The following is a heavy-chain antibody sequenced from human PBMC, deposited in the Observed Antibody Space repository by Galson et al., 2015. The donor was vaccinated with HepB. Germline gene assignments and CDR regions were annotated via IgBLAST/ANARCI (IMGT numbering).Heavy chain of an antibody. D-gene: IGHD5-18*01. J-gene: IGHJ5*02. Sequence: TLSLTCTVSGDSISSLGYYWTWIRQHPGKGLEWIGYVSYSGNTYYNPSLKSRVSISRDMSENEFSLKLSSVTAADTAVYFCARDTVMVTYNYFDPWGPGTLVSVSS. CDR3: ARDTVMVTYNYFDP. V-gene: IGHV4-31*03. CDR1: GDSISSLGYY. CDR2: VSYSGNT.